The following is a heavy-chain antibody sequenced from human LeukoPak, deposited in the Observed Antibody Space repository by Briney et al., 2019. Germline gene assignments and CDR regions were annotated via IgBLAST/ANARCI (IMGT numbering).Heavy chain of an antibody. Sequence: GGSLRLSCAASGSTFSIYAMSWVRQAPGKGLQWVSSITSSGDGTYYADSVKGRFTISRDNSENMLYLQMNSLRVEDTAVYFCAKDRPNYYGSNGHYYRRDGDYWGQGTLVTVSS. CDR3: AKDRPNYYGSNGHYYRRDGDY. D-gene: IGHD3-22*01. J-gene: IGHJ4*02. CDR1: GSTFSIYA. CDR2: ITSSGDGT. V-gene: IGHV3-23*01.